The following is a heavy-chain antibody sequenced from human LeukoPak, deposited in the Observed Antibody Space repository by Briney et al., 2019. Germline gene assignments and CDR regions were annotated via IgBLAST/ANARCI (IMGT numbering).Heavy chain of an antibody. Sequence: ASEKVSCKASGYTFTSDYMHWVRQAPGQGLEWMGIINPSGGSTSYAQKFQGRVTMTRDTSTSTVYMELSSLRSEDTAVYYGARGDGYSSSWGLFDYWGQGTLVTVSS. CDR1: GYTFTSDY. V-gene: IGHV1-46*01. J-gene: IGHJ4*02. D-gene: IGHD6-13*01. CDR2: INPSGGST. CDR3: ARGDGYSSSWGLFDY.